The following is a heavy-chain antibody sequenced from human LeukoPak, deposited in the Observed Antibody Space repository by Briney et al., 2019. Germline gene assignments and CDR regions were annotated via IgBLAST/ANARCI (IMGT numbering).Heavy chain of an antibody. J-gene: IGHJ4*02. V-gene: IGHV3-49*03. Sequence: QPGGSLRLPCAASGFTLSSYAMSWFRQAPGKGLEWVGFIRSKAYGGTTEYAASVKGRFTISRDDSKSIAYLQMNSLKTEDTAVYYCTRDVCSGGSCYSLPWPGGIGYWGQGTLVTVSS. CDR1: GFTLSSYA. CDR2: IRSKAYGGTT. D-gene: IGHD2-15*01. CDR3: TRDVCSGGSCYSLPWPGGIGY.